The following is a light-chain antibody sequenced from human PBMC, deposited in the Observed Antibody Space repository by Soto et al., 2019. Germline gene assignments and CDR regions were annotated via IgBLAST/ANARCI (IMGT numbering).Light chain of an antibody. V-gene: IGLV5-45*03. CDR3: LIWHSSAVV. CDR1: SGINVGTYR. J-gene: IGLJ2*01. CDR2: YKSDSDK. Sequence: QAVVTQPSSLSASPGASASLTCTLRSGINVGTYRIYWYQQKPGSPPQYLLRYKSDSDKQQGSGVPSRFSGSKDASVNAGILLNSGLQSEDEADYYCLIWHSSAVVFGGGTKVTVL.